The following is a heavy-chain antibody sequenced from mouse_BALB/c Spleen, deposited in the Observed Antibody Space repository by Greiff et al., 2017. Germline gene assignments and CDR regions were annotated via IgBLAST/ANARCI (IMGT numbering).Heavy chain of an antibody. J-gene: IGHJ2*01. CDR1: GYSITSDYA. Sequence: ESGPGLVKPSQSLSLTCTVTGYSITSDYAWNWIRQFPGNKLEWMGYISYSGSTSYNPSLKSRISITRDTSKNQFFLQLNSVTTEDTATYYCARYTTVVARDYFDYWGQGTTLTVSS. D-gene: IGHD1-1*01. CDR3: ARYTTVVARDYFDY. CDR2: ISYSGST. V-gene: IGHV3-2*02.